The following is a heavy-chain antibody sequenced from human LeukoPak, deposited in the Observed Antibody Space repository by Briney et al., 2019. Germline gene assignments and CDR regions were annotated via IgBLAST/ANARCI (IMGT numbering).Heavy chain of an antibody. J-gene: IGHJ4*02. CDR1: GFTFSSYA. V-gene: IGHV3-21*01. CDR2: ISSSSSSYI. Sequence: GGSLRLSCAASGFTFSSYAMSWVRQAPGKGLEWVSSISSSSSSYIYYADSVKGRFTISRDNAKNSLYLQMNSLRAEDTAVYYCARDYYDSSGPSDYWGQGTLVTVSS. CDR3: ARDYYDSSGPSDY. D-gene: IGHD3-22*01.